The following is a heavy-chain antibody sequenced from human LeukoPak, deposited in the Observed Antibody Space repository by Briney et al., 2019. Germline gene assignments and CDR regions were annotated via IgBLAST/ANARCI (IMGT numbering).Heavy chain of an antibody. CDR1: GGSISSGSYY. CDR3: ARDIDGTFGGGDY. J-gene: IGHJ4*02. Sequence: SETLSLTCTVSGGSISSGSYYWSWIRQPAGKGLEWIGRIYTSGSTNYNPSLKSRVTISVDTSKNQFSLKLSSVTAADTAVYYCARDIDGTFGGGDYWGQGTLVTVSS. D-gene: IGHD3-16*01. V-gene: IGHV4-61*02. CDR2: IYTSGST.